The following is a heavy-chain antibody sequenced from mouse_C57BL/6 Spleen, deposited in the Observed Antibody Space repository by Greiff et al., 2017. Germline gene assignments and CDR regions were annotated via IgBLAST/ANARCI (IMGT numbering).Heavy chain of an antibody. D-gene: IGHD2-4*01. CDR2: IHPSDSDT. J-gene: IGHJ4*01. CDR3: ARDYDRGDAMDY. CDR1: GYTFTSYW. Sequence: QVQLQQPGAELVKPGASVKVSCKASGYTFTSYWMHWVKQRPGQGLEWIGRIHPSDSDTNYNQKFKGKATLTVDKSSSTAYMQRSSLTSEDSAVYYCARDYDRGDAMDYWGQGTSVTVSS. V-gene: IGHV1-74*01.